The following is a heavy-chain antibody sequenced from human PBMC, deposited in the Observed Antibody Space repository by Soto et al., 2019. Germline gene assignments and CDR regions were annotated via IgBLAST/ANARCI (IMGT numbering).Heavy chain of an antibody. V-gene: IGHV4-34*02. D-gene: IGHD1-26*01. CDR1: GGSFSGYI. CDR2: INHSRST. Sequence: QVQLQQWGGGLLKPSETLSLNCAVHGGSFSGYIWTWIRQPPGKGLPWIGQINHSRSTYNNPSLKSRVIISMHTANAQFSPELTSVTAPDTAVYYCARGLITGSSYSGGWYYFDYWGQGTQVTVSS. CDR3: ARGLITGSSYSGGWYYFDY. J-gene: IGHJ4*02.